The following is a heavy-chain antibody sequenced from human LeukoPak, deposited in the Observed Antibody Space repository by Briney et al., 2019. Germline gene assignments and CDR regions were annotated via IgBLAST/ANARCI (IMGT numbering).Heavy chain of an antibody. CDR3: ATLTQYEPLFDY. CDR2: IYYSGST. J-gene: IGHJ4*02. D-gene: IGHD1-14*01. Sequence: SETLSLTYTVSGGSISSSSYYWGWIRQPPGEGLEWIGSIYYSGSTYYNPSLKSRVTISVDTSKNQFSLKLSSVTAADTAVYYCATLTQYEPLFDYWGQGTLVSVSS. CDR1: GGSISSSSYY. V-gene: IGHV4-39*07.